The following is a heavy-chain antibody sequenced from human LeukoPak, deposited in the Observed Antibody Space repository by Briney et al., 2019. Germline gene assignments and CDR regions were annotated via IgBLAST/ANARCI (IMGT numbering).Heavy chain of an antibody. CDR2: IYYSGST. D-gene: IGHD5-12*01. Sequence: SETLSLTCTVSGGSISSYYWGWIRQPPGKGLEWIGSIYYSGSTYYNPSLKSRVTISVDTSKNQFSLKLSSVTAADTAVYYCARAMVATPPYYYYYYMDVWGKGTTVTISS. J-gene: IGHJ6*03. V-gene: IGHV4-39*07. CDR1: GGSISSYY. CDR3: ARAMVATPPYYYYYYMDV.